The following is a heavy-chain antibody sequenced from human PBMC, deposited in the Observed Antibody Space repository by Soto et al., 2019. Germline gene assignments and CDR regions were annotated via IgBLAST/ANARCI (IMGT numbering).Heavy chain of an antibody. Sequence: ASVKVSCKASGGTFSSYAISWVRQAPGQGLEWMGGIIPIFGTANYAQKFQGRVTITADESTSTAYMELSSLRSEDTAVYYCARGREVGYSSSWPLDYWGQGTLVTVS. CDR2: IIPIFGTA. CDR3: ARGREVGYSSSWPLDY. J-gene: IGHJ4*02. CDR1: GGTFSSYA. D-gene: IGHD6-13*01. V-gene: IGHV1-69*13.